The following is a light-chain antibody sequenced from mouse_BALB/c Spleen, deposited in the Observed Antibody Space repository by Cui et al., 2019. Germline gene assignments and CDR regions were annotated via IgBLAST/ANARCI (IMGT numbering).Light chain of an antibody. V-gene: IGKV10-94*01. J-gene: IGKJ1*01. CDR1: QNINVW. CDR3: QQGQSYPWT. CDR2: KAS. Sequence: DIQMNQSPSSLSASLGHTITITCHASQNINVWLSWYQQKPGNIPKLLIYKASNLHTGVPSRFSGSGSGTGFTLTISSLQPEDIATYYCQQGQSYPWTFGGGTKLEIK.